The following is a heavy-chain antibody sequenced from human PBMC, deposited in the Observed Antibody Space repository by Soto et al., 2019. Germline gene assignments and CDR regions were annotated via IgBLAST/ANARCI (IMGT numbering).Heavy chain of an antibody. CDR1: GGTFSSYA. D-gene: IGHD2-2*01. J-gene: IGHJ3*02. CDR3: ARDREDIVVVPAADYGDYAHAFDI. CDR2: IIPILGIA. V-gene: IGHV1-69*10. Sequence: ASVKVSCKASGGTFSSYAISWVRQAPGQGLEWMGGIIPILGIANYEQKFQGRVTITAEKSTSTAYMELSSLRSEDTAVYYCARDREDIVVVPAADYGDYAHAFDIWGQGTMVTVSS.